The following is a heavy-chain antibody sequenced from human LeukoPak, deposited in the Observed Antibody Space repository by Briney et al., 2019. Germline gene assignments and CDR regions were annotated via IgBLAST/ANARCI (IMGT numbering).Heavy chain of an antibody. CDR2: IDRSSSHI. D-gene: IGHD3-10*01. CDR1: RFTFRSYT. Sequence: TGGSLRLACTESRFTFRSYTMNWVRQAPGKGLEWVSSIDRSSSHIYYADSVKGRFAISRDNAKNSLYLQMNSLRAEDTAVYYCAREFFYGSGSYSYWGQGNLVTVSS. V-gene: IGHV3-21*01. J-gene: IGHJ4*02. CDR3: AREFFYGSGSYSY.